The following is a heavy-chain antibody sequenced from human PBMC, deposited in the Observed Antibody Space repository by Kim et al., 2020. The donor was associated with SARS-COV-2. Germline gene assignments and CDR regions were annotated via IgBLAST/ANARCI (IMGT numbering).Heavy chain of an antibody. CDR1: GFTFDDYA. Sequence: GGSLRLSCAASGFTFDDYAMHWVRQAPGKGLEWVSGISWNSGSIGYADSVKGRFTISRDNAKNSLYLQMNSLRAEDTALYYCAKSQRSTTTVTTLTPWG. V-gene: IGHV3-9*01. D-gene: IGHD4-17*01. CDR2: ISWNSGSI. J-gene: IGHJ5*02. CDR3: AKSQRSTTTVTTLTP.